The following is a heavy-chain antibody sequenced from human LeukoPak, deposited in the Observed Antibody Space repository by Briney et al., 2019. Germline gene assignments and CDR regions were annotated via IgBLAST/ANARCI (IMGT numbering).Heavy chain of an antibody. V-gene: IGHV3-48*03. CDR1: GFTFSSYE. D-gene: IGHD5-12*01. J-gene: IGHJ4*02. CDR2: ISSSGSRT. Sequence: GGSLRLSCAASGFTFSSYEMNWVRQAPGKGLEWVSYISSSGSRTHYADSVKGRFTISRDNAKNSLYLQMNSLRAEDTAVYYRARDQSWLPDYWGQGTLVTVSS. CDR3: ARDQSWLPDY.